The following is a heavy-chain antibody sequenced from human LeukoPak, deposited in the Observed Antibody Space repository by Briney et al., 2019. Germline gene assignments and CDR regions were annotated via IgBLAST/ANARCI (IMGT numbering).Heavy chain of an antibody. V-gene: IGHV3-30*02. J-gene: IGHJ4*02. Sequence: GGSLRLSCAASGFTFSSYGMHWVRQAPGKGLEWVAFIRYDGSNKYYADSVKGRFTISRDNSKNTLYLQMNSLRAEDTAVYYCAKTYSGYDLYYFDYWGQGTLVTVSS. D-gene: IGHD5-12*01. CDR2: IRYDGSNK. CDR3: AKTYSGYDLYYFDY. CDR1: GFTFSSYG.